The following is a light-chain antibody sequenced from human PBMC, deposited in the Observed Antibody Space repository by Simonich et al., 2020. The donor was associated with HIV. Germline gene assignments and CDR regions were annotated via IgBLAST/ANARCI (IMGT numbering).Light chain of an antibody. Sequence: DIQMTQSPSSVSASVGDRVTITCRASQGISNSLAWYQQKPGTAPKVLLYAASRLESGVPARFSGSGSGTDYTLTISSLQPEDFATYYCQQYYSTPQLTFGGGTKVEIK. CDR1: QGISNS. CDR2: AAS. V-gene: IGKV1-NL1*01. CDR3: QQYYSTPQLT. J-gene: IGKJ4*01.